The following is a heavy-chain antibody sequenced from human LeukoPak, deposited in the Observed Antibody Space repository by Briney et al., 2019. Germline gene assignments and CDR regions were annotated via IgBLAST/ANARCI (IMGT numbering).Heavy chain of an antibody. CDR2: IYPGDSDT. CDR3: ARHSSIVVVPAATPIDY. D-gene: IGHD2-2*01. J-gene: IGHJ4*02. CDR1: GYSFTSYW. V-gene: IGHV5-51*01. Sequence: GESLKISCKGSGYSFTSYWIGWVRQMPGKGLGWMGIIYPGDSDTRYSPSFQGQVTISADKSISTAYLQWSSLKASDTAMYYCARHSSIVVVPAATPIDYWGQGTLVTVSS.